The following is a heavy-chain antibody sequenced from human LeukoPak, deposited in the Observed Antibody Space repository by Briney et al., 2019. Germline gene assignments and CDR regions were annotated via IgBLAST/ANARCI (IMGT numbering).Heavy chain of an antibody. V-gene: IGHV1-2*02. D-gene: IGHD3-10*01. Sequence: ASVTLSRTASGYTFTGYYMRWVPHTPGQGLEWRGWINPNSGGTTYAQKFRGRVSMTRDTSISTAYMELSTLRSDDTAVYYCARRSAPNYNDYWREGTLVTVSS. CDR2: INPNSGGT. CDR1: GYTFTGYY. J-gene: IGHJ4*02. CDR3: ARRSAPNYNDY.